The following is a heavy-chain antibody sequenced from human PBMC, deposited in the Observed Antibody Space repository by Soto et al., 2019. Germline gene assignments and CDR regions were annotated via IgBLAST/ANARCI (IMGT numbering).Heavy chain of an antibody. D-gene: IGHD2-15*01. CDR3: AYLPCSGGSCYWFSFSGMDV. CDR1: GFSLSTSGVG. CDR2: IYWDADK. V-gene: IGHV2-5*02. J-gene: IGHJ6*02. Sequence: QITLKESGPTLVKPTQTLTLTCTFSGFSLSTSGVGVAWIRQPPGEALEWLALIYWDADKRYRPSLDNRLTLTKDTSNNQVVLTMTNMDSVDTATYYCAYLPCSGGSCYWFSFSGMDVWGQGTTVTVSS.